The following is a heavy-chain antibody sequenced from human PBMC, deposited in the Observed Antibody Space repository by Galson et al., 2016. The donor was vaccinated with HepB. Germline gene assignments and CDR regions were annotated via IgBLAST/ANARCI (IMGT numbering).Heavy chain of an antibody. V-gene: IGHV3-30*18. D-gene: IGHD5-18*01. Sequence: MHWVRQAPGKGLEWVAVISYYGSEKYYADSVKGRLTISRDNSKNTLELQMNSLRAEDTAVYYCAKDRQQWLGRIDYWGQGTLVTVSS. CDR2: ISYYGSEK. J-gene: IGHJ4*02. CDR3: AKDRQQWLGRIDY.